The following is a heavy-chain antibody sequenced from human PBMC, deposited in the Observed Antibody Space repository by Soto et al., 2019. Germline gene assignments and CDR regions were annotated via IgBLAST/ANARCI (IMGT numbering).Heavy chain of an antibody. Sequence: SETLSLTCTVSGDSISSSDYYWGWIRQPPGAGLEWLGNIYYSGRTYYNPSLKSRVTISVDTSQNHFSLKLTSVTAADTAVYYCARQGFVSEGTLFSGWVYYYTMDVWGQGTTVTVSS. CDR3: ARQGFVSEGTLFSGWVYYYTMDV. CDR1: GDSISSSDYY. J-gene: IGHJ6*02. CDR2: IYYSGRT. D-gene: IGHD6-19*01. V-gene: IGHV4-39*01.